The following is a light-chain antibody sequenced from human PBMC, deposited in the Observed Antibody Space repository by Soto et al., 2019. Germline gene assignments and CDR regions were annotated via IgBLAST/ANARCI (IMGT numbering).Light chain of an antibody. CDR1: QSVSSY. CDR3: QQYNNWHPIT. V-gene: IGKV3-15*01. J-gene: IGKJ5*01. CDR2: GAS. Sequence: EIVFAQSPATLSLSPGGRATLSCRASQSVSSYLAWYQQKPGQAPRLLLYGASTRATGIPARLSGSGSGTEFTLTISSLQSEDFAVYYCQQYNNWHPITFGQGTRLEIK.